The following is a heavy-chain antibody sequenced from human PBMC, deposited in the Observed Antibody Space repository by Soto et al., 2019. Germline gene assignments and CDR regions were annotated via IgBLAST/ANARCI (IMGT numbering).Heavy chain of an antibody. CDR2: AGNKASSYTT. D-gene: IGHD1-26*01. J-gene: IGHJ5*02. CDR3: ARVVGATLFWWFDP. CDR1: GFTFSNHH. V-gene: IGHV3-72*01. Sequence: PGGSLRLSCAASGFTFSNHHIYWVRQAPGKGLEWVGRAGNKASSYTTQYAASVKGGFTISRDDSKNSLYLQMNSLKIEDTAVYYCARVVGATLFWWFDPWGQGTLVTVSS.